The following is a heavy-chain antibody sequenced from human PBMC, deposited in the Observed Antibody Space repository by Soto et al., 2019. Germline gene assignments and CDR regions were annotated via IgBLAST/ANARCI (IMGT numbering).Heavy chain of an antibody. CDR3: ARGPPYYYGSGSYIYWFDP. Sequence: GKGLEWIGNIYYSGSTNYNPSLKSRVTISIDTSKNQFSLKLSSVTAADTAVYYCARGPPYYYGSGSYIYWFDPWGQGTLVTVSS. V-gene: IGHV4-61*10. D-gene: IGHD3-10*01. CDR2: IYYSGST. J-gene: IGHJ5*02.